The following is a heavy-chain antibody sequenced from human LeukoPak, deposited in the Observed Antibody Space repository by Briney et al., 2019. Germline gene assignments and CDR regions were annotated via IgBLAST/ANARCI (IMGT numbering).Heavy chain of an antibody. D-gene: IGHD3-3*01. CDR3: AKERYYDFWSGFIYGMDV. V-gene: IGHV3-30*18. CDR1: GFTFSSYG. J-gene: IGHJ6*02. Sequence: GGSLRLSCAASGFTFSSYGMHWVRQAPGKGLEWVAVISDDGSNKYYADSVKGRFTISRDNSKNTLYLQMNSLRAEDTAVYYCAKERYYDFWSGFIYGMDVWGQGTTVTVSS. CDR2: ISDDGSNK.